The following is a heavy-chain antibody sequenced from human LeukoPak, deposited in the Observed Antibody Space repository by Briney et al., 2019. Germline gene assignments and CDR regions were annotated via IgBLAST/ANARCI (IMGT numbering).Heavy chain of an antibody. J-gene: IGHJ6*02. D-gene: IGHD6-13*01. V-gene: IGHV3-48*04. CDR3: ARDLAGSSWYNPKYYYGMDV. CDR2: ISSSSSTI. Sequence: GGSLRLSCAASGFTFSSYSMNWVRQAPGKGLEWVSYISSSSSTIYYADSVKGRFTISRDNAKNSLYLQMNSLRAEDTAVYYCARDLAGSSWYNPKYYYGMDVWGQGTTVTVSS. CDR1: GFTFSSYS.